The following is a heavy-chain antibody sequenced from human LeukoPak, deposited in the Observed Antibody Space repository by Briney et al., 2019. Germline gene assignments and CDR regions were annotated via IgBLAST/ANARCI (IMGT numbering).Heavy chain of an antibody. V-gene: IGHV5-51*01. D-gene: IGHD3-22*01. J-gene: IGHJ5*02. CDR2: IYPGDSDT. CDR3: ARQDYYDSSGYYYPLAWFDP. Sequence: GESLKISCKGSGYSFTSYWIGWVRQMPGKGLEWMGIIYPGDSDTRYSPSFQGQVTISADKSISTAYLQWSSLKASDTAMYYCARQDYYDSSGYYYPLAWFDPWGQGTLVTVSS. CDR1: GYSFTSYW.